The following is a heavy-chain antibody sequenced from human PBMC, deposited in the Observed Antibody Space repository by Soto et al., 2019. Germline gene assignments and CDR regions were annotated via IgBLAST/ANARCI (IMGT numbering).Heavy chain of an antibody. D-gene: IGHD3-16*02. CDR1: GYTFTGYY. CDR2: INPNSGGT. Sequence: QVQLVQSGAEVKKPGASVKVSCKASGYTFTGYYMHWVRQAPGQGLEWMGWINPNSGGTNYAQKFQGRVTMTRDTSISTAYMELSRLRSDDTAVYYCARGYVWGSYRTGLGLGYWGQGTLVTVSS. J-gene: IGHJ4*02. V-gene: IGHV1-2*02. CDR3: ARGYVWGSYRTGLGLGY.